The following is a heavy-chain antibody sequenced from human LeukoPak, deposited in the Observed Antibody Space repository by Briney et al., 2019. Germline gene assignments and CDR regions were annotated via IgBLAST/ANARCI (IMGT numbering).Heavy chain of an antibody. Sequence: GGSLRLSCAASGFTFSSYAMSWVRQAPGKGLEWVSAFSGSGGSTYYADSVKGRFTISRDNSKNTLYLQMNSLRAEDTAVYYCAKDFPTYCSSTSCYSIDYWGQGTLVTVSS. V-gene: IGHV3-23*01. J-gene: IGHJ4*02. CDR1: GFTFSSYA. D-gene: IGHD2-2*01. CDR3: AKDFPTYCSSTSCYSIDY. CDR2: FSGSGGST.